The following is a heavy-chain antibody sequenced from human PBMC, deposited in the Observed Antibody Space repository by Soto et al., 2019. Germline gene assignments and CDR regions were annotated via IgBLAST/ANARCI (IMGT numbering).Heavy chain of an antibody. CDR1: GGSISSSHW. D-gene: IGHD1-20*01. Sequence: QVQLQESGPGLVKPSGTLSLTCAVSGGSISSSHWWPWVRQSPGKGLEYIGEISHSGTSNPNPSLKSRVTLSVDRSKNHFSLTLTSVTAADTAVYYCARVVLSITRGAFDAWGQGTPVIVSS. CDR2: ISHSGTS. CDR3: ARVVLSITRGAFDA. V-gene: IGHV4-4*02. J-gene: IGHJ3*01.